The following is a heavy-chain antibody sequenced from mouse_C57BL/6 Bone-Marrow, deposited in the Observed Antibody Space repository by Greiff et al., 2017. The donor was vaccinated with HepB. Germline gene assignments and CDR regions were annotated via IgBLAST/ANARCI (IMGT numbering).Heavy chain of an antibody. CDR2: SRNKANDYTT. Sequence: EVKVVESGGGLVQSGRSLRLSCATSGFTFSDFYMEWVRQAPGKGLEWIAASRNKANDYTTEYSASVKGRFIVSRDTYQSILYLQMNALRAEDTAIYYCARDASYYRVFAYWGQGTLVTVSA. CDR1: GFTFSDFY. D-gene: IGHD1-1*01. V-gene: IGHV7-1*01. CDR3: ARDASYYRVFAY. J-gene: IGHJ3*01.